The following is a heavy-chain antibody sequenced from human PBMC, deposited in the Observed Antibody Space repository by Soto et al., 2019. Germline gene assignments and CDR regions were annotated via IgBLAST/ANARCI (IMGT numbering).Heavy chain of an antibody. D-gene: IGHD4-17*01. CDR2: IYHSGST. V-gene: IGHV4-4*02. Sequence: QVQLQESGPGLVKPSGTLSLTCAVSGGSISSSNWWGWVRQPPGKGLEWIGEIYHSGSTNYNPSLKSRGPISVDKSKNQFSLKLSSVTAADTAVYYCARAEGHQDGDYYYGMDVWGQGTTVTVSS. CDR3: ARAEGHQDGDYYYGMDV. J-gene: IGHJ6*02. CDR1: GGSISSSNW.